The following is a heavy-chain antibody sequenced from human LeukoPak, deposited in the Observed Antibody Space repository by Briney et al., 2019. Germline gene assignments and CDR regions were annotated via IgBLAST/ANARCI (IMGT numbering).Heavy chain of an antibody. V-gene: IGHV3-21*01. Sequence: GGSLRLSCAASGFTFSSYSMNWVRQAPGKGLEWVSSISSSSSYIYYADSVKGRFTISRDNAKNSLYLQMNSLRAEDTAVYYCARDRGGVATIGRPRYFDYWGQGTLVTVSS. CDR3: ARDRGGVATIGRPRYFDY. J-gene: IGHJ4*02. CDR1: GFTFSSYS. D-gene: IGHD5-12*01. CDR2: ISSSSSYI.